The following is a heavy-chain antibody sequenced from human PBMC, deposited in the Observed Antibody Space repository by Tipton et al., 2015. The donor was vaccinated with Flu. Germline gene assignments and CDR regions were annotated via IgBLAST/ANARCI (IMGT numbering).Heavy chain of an antibody. CDR2: IYNGGSP. CDR1: GASISSNGYY. D-gene: IGHD6-13*01. J-gene: IGHJ4*02. Sequence: LRLSCTVSGASISSNGYYWTWIRQHPGEGLEWIGYIYNGGSPAYNSSLKSRLSISIETSKNQFSLNMRSVTAADTAVYYCARVGWQQPSPYYWGQGTSVTVSS. CDR3: ARVGWQQPSPYY. V-gene: IGHV4-31*03.